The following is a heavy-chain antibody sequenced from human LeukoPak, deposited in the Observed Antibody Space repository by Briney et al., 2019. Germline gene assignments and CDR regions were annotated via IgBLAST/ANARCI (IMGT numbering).Heavy chain of an antibody. D-gene: IGHD3-22*01. CDR2: INPNSGGT. CDR3: ARPTHYDSSGYPKDAFDI. V-gene: IGHV1-2*02. CDR1: GYTFTGYY. J-gene: IGHJ3*02. Sequence: ASVKVSCKASGYTFTGYYMHWVRQAPGQGLKWMGWINPNSGGTNYAQKFQGRVTMTRDTSISTAYMELSRLRSDDTAVYYCARPTHYDSSGYPKDAFDIWGQGTMVTVSS.